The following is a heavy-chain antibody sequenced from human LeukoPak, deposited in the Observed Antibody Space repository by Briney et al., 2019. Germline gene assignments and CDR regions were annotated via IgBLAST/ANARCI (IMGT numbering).Heavy chain of an antibody. J-gene: IGHJ4*02. D-gene: IGHD3-22*01. CDR2: IKQDGSEK. V-gene: IGHV3-7*01. CDR1: GFTFSRYW. Sequence: GGSLRLSCAASGFTFSRYWMSWVRQAPGRGLEWVANIKQDGSEKYYVDSVKGRFTISRDNTKNSLFLQMNSLRPEDTAVYYCARDPRGPTGYDSSGRDTFDYWGQGTLVTVSS. CDR3: ARDPRGPTGYDSSGRDTFDY.